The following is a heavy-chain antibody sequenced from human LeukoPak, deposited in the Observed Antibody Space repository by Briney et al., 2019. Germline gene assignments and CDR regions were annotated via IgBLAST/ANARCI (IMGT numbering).Heavy chain of an antibody. Sequence: KTSETLSLTCTVSGGAINSESYYWSWIRQPAGKGLEWIGRIYVSGSTNYNPSLKSRVTISVATSTTQFSLQLSSVTAEETAVYSCASTYYSDSSAYNYYHYMDVWGKGTPVTVSS. J-gene: IGHJ6*03. CDR1: GGAINSESYY. D-gene: IGHD3-22*01. V-gene: IGHV4-61*02. CDR3: ASTYYSDSSAYNYYHYMDV. CDR2: IYVSGST.